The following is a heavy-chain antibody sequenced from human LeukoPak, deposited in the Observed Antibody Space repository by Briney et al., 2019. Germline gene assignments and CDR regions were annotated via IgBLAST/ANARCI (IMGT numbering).Heavy chain of an antibody. CDR3: TRSLGVVIHGVMDV. Sequence: KPSETLSLTCTVSGGSISSYHWSWIRQPPGKGLEWIGHIYYTGSTNYNPSLKSRVTISLDTSKNQFSLKLSSVTAADTAVYYCTRSLGVVIHGVMDVWGQGTTVTVSS. J-gene: IGHJ6*02. CDR1: GGSISSYH. D-gene: IGHD3-3*01. V-gene: IGHV4-59*01. CDR2: IYYTGST.